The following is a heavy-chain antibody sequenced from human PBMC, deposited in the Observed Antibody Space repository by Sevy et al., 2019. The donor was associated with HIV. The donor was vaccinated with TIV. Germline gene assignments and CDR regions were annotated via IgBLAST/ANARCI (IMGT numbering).Heavy chain of an antibody. J-gene: IGHJ4*02. Sequence: ASVKVSCQASGYSFTGQYMHWVRQAPGQGLEWMGWINPNSGATNYAQEFQGRVTMTRDTSISTAYMELSGLKFDDTAVYYCARDHRLRGYSYGSFDYWGQGTLVTVSS. V-gene: IGHV1-2*02. CDR2: INPNSGAT. D-gene: IGHD5-18*01. CDR3: ARDHRLRGYSYGSFDY. CDR1: GYSFTGQY.